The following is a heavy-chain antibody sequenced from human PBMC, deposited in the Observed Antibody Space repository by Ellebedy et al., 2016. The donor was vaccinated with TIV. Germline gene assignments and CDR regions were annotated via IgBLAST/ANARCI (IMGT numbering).Heavy chain of an antibody. D-gene: IGHD5-24*01. CDR2: ITYAGDT. V-gene: IGHV3-13*01. J-gene: IGHJ4*02. CDR3: ARATSGFDY. Sequence: PGGSLRLSCAASGFTFSSHDMNWVRQPTGKGLEWVSGITYAGDTYYLGSVKGRFIISRDSAKNSLYLQMNSLRAEDTAVYYCARATSGFDYWGQGALATVSS. CDR1: GFTFSSHD.